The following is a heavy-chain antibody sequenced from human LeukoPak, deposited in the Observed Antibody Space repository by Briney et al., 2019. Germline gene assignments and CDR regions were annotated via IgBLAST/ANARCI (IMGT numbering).Heavy chain of an antibody. V-gene: IGHV4-4*07. CDR2: IYTSGST. Sequence: PSETLSLTCTVSGGSISSYYWSWIRQPAGKGLGWIGRIYTSGSTNYNPSLKSRVTMSVDTSKNQFSLKLSSVTAADTAVYYCAREGRDYYDSSGYYWFDPWGQGTLVTVSS. J-gene: IGHJ5*02. CDR3: AREGRDYYDSSGYYWFDP. D-gene: IGHD3-22*01. CDR1: GGSISSYY.